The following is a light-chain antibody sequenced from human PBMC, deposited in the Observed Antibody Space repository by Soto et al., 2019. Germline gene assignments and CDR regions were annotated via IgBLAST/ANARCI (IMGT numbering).Light chain of an antibody. V-gene: IGKV3-20*01. CDR1: QSVSSSY. J-gene: IGKJ4*01. CDR3: HQYSSSPLT. Sequence: EIVLTQSPATLSLSPGERATLSRRASQSVSSSYLAWYQQKPGQAPRLLIYGASSRATGIPDRFSGSGSGTDFTLTIGRLEPEDFAVYYCHQYSSSPLTFGGGTKVDI. CDR2: GAS.